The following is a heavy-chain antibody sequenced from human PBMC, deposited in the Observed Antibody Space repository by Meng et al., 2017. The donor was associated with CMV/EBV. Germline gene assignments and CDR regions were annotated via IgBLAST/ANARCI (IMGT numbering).Heavy chain of an antibody. J-gene: IGHJ3*02. CDR1: GYSFTSYW. Sequence: KVSCKGSGYSFTSYWIGWVRQMPGKGLEWMGIIYPGGSDTRYSPSFQGQVTISADKSISTAYLQWSSLKASDTAMYYCASRTRTHAFDIWGQGTMVTVSS. V-gene: IGHV5-51*01. CDR3: ASRTRTHAFDI. D-gene: IGHD3/OR15-3a*01. CDR2: IYPGGSDT.